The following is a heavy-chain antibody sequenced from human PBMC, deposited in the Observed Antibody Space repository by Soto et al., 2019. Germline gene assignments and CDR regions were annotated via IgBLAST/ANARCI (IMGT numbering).Heavy chain of an antibody. Sequence: SETLSLTCAVSGGSISSGGYSWSWIRQPPGKGLEWIGYIYHSGSTYYNPSLKSRVTISVDRSKNQFSLKLSSVTAADTAVYYCARARPSMVRGVIKRFDPWGQGTLVTVSS. CDR1: GGSISSGGYS. J-gene: IGHJ5*02. CDR3: ARARPSMVRGVIKRFDP. D-gene: IGHD3-10*01. CDR2: IYHSGST. V-gene: IGHV4-30-2*01.